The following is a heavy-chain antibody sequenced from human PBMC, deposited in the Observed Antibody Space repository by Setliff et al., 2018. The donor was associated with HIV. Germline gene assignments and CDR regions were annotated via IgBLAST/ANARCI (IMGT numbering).Heavy chain of an antibody. Sequence: ASVKVSCKASGYTFTSYYIHWVRQAPGQGLEWMGRINPSGGSTSYAQKFQGRVTMTRDTSISTAYMELSSLRSEDTAVYYCATDSNFGGIVTPWDYWGQGTLVTVSS. CDR2: INPSGGST. D-gene: IGHD1-26*01. CDR3: ATDSNFGGIVTPWDY. V-gene: IGHV1-46*01. J-gene: IGHJ4*02. CDR1: GYTFTSYY.